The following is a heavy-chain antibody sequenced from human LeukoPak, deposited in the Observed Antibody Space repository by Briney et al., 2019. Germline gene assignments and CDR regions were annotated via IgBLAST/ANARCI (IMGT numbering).Heavy chain of an antibody. J-gene: IGHJ4*02. D-gene: IGHD3-22*01. CDR2: IYYSGST. Sequence: SETLSLTCTVSGGSISSGGYYWSWIRQHPGKGLEWIGYIYYSGSTYYNPSLKSRVTISVDTSKNQFSLKLSSVTAADTAVYYCARGEMNYYDSSGYSKALDYWGQGTLVTVSS. CDR3: ARGEMNYYDSSGYSKALDY. V-gene: IGHV4-31*03. CDR1: GGSISSGGYY.